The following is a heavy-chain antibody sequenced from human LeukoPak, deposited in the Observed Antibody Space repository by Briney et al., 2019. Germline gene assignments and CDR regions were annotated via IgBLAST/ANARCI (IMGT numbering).Heavy chain of an antibody. D-gene: IGHD1-1*01. Sequence: GGSLRLSCAVSGFTLTSDKMHWVRQAPGKGLVWVSRFDTDGSSTAYADSVRGRITISRDNAKNTLYLQMNSLRAEDTAVYYCVRGSSNWNNAFDIWGQGTMVTVSS. V-gene: IGHV3-74*01. CDR2: FDTDGSST. CDR3: VRGSSNWNNAFDI. J-gene: IGHJ3*02. CDR1: GFTLTSDK.